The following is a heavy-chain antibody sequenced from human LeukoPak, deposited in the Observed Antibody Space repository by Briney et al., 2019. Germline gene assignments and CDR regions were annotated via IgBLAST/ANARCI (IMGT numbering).Heavy chain of an antibody. CDR1: GFTFSSYA. J-gene: IGHJ6*03. CDR3: ARGLGYCSGGSCGYMDV. CDR2: ISSNGGST. V-gene: IGHV3-64*01. D-gene: IGHD2-15*01. Sequence: PGGSLRLSCAASGFTFSSYAMHWVRQAPGKGLEYVSAISSNGGSTYYANSVKGRFTISRDNAKNSLYLQMNSLRAEDTAVYYCARGLGYCSGGSCGYMDVWGKGATVTVFS.